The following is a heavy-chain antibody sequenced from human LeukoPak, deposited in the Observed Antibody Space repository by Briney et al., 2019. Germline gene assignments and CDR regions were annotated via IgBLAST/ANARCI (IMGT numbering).Heavy chain of an antibody. J-gene: IGHJ4*02. Sequence: GSLRLSCAASGFTFSSSWMYWVRQAPGKGLVWVSRINSDESIITYADSVKGRFTISRDNAKNTLYLQMNSLRAEDTAVYYCARGLVPGFLDYWGQGTPVTVSS. V-gene: IGHV3-74*01. D-gene: IGHD4-11*01. CDR2: INSDESII. CDR1: GFTFSSSW. CDR3: ARGLVPGFLDY.